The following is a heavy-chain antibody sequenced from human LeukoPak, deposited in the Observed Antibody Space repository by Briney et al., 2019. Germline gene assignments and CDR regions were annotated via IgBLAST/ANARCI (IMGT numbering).Heavy chain of an antibody. CDR1: GGSFSGYY. J-gene: IGHJ4*02. D-gene: IGHD5-12*01. Sequence: PSETLSLTCAVYGGSFSGYYWSWIRQPPGKGLEWIGYIYYSGSTNYNPSLKSRVTISVDTSKNQFSLKLSSVTAADTAVYYCARGGGYLYYFDYWGQGTLVTVSS. CDR3: ARGGGYLYYFDY. CDR2: IYYSGST. V-gene: IGHV4-59*12.